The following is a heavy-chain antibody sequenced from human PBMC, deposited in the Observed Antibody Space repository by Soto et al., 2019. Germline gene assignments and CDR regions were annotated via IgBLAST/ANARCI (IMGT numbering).Heavy chain of an antibody. Sequence: GSLRLSCAASGFTFSSYSMNWVRQAPGKGLEWVSSISSSSSYIYYADSVKGRFTISRDNAKNSLYLQMNSLRAEDTAVYYCARDRYYDFWSGYYMGMDVWGQGTTVTVSS. CDR3: ARDRYYDFWSGYYMGMDV. J-gene: IGHJ6*02. V-gene: IGHV3-21*01. D-gene: IGHD3-3*01. CDR2: ISSSSSYI. CDR1: GFTFSSYS.